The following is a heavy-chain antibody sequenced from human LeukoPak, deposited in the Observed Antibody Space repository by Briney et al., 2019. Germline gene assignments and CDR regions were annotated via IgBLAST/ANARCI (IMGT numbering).Heavy chain of an antibody. V-gene: IGHV2-70*04. J-gene: IGHJ4*02. Sequence: SGPAPVKPTQTLTLTCTFSGFSLSTNGMRVSCIRQPPGKALEWLARIDWDDDKFYSTSLKTRLTISKDTSKNQVVLTMTNMDPVDTATFYCARIASSGWFPYYWGQGTLVTVSS. CDR1: GFSLSTNGMR. CDR3: ARIASSGWFPYY. CDR2: IDWDDDK. D-gene: IGHD6-19*01.